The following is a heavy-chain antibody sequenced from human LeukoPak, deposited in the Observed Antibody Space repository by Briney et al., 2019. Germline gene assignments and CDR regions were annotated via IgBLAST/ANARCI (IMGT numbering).Heavy chain of an antibody. Sequence: GSLRLSCAASGFTFSSYWMTWVRQTPGKGLEWVANIKQDGSERYFWDSVRDRFTISRDNAKNSLSLQMNSLRAEDTGVYYCTRDTGGSGSYPDYWGQGTLVTVSS. CDR1: GFTFSSYW. CDR2: IKQDGSER. CDR3: TRDTGGSGSYPDY. V-gene: IGHV3-7*01. D-gene: IGHD1-26*01. J-gene: IGHJ4*02.